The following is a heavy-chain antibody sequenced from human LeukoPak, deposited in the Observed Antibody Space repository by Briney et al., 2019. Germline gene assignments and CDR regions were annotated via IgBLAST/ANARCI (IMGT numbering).Heavy chain of an antibody. CDR1: GFTFSSYA. CDR3: AKGTAAGTQRYYYYYMDV. Sequence: GGFLRLSCAASGFTFSSYAMHWVRQAPGKGLEWVAVISYDGSNKYYADSVKGRFTISRDNSKNTLYLQMNSLRAEDTAVHYCAKGTAAGTQRYYYYYMDVWGKGTTVTVSS. D-gene: IGHD6-13*01. J-gene: IGHJ6*03. CDR2: ISYDGSNK. V-gene: IGHV3-30-3*01.